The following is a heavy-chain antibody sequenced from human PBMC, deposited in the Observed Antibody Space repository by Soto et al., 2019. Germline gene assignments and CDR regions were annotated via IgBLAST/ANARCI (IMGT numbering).Heavy chain of an antibody. CDR2: IYYSGST. J-gene: IGHJ4*02. D-gene: IGHD1-7*01. CDR3: ARGNGITGTTFDY. Sequence: SETLSLTCTVSGGSISSYYLSWIRQPPGKGLEWIGYIYYSGSTNYNPSLKSRVTISVDTSKNQFSLKLSSVTAADTAVYYCARGNGITGTTFDYWGQGTLVTVSS. CDR1: GGSISSYY. V-gene: IGHV4-59*01.